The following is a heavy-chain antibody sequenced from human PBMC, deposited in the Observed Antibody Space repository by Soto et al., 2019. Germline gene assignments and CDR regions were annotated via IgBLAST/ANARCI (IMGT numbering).Heavy chain of an antibody. CDR2: IYYSGST. CDR1: GGPISSGGYY. Sequence: SETLSLTCTVSGGPISSGGYYWSWIRQHPGKGLEWIGYIYYSGSTYYNPSLKSRVTISVDTSKNQFSLKLSSVTAADTAVYYCARDKSGTRWFDPWGQGTLVTVSS. CDR3: ARDKSGTRWFDP. J-gene: IGHJ5*02. D-gene: IGHD1-1*01. V-gene: IGHV4-31*03.